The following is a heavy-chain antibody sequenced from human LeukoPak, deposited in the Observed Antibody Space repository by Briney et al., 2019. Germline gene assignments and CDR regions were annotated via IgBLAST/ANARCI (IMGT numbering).Heavy chain of an antibody. V-gene: IGHV3-23*01. CDR1: GFHFSSYA. J-gene: IGHJ3*02. CDR2: ISGSGGST. CDR3: AKDLPDDSFKGKNGAFDI. D-gene: IGHD3-9*01. Sequence: GGSLTLSCAASGFHFSSYAMSWVRQAPAKGLAWVSAISGSGGSTYYADCVKGRFTISRDNSKNTLYLQMNSLRAEDTAIYYCAKDLPDDSFKGKNGAFDIWGQGTMVTVSS.